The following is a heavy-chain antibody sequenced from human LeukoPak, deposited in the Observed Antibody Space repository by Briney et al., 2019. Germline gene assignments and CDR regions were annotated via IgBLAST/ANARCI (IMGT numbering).Heavy chain of an antibody. D-gene: IGHD2/OR15-2a*01. CDR3: AKSLLTTAAGTGRAFDI. V-gene: IGHV3-23*01. CDR1: TFSFSRYP. CDR2: ISAAGDGT. Sequence: GGSLRLSCAASTFSFSRYPMGWVRQAPGKGLEWVSGISAAGDGTYHADPVKGRFTISRDNSKNTLFLQMNNLRAEDTAKYYCAKSLLTTAAGTGRAFDIWGQGTMVTVSS. J-gene: IGHJ3*02.